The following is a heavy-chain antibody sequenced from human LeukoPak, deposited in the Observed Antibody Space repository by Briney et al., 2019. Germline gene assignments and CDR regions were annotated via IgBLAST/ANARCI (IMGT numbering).Heavy chain of an antibody. Sequence: GGCLRLSCAASGCTFSSYSMTWVRQAPGKGLEWVSSISSSSYIYYADSVKGRFTISRDNAKNSLYLQMNSLRAEDTAVYYCARDPNLGATLDWGQGTLVTVSS. CDR1: GCTFSSYS. CDR2: ISSSSYI. D-gene: IGHD1-26*01. CDR3: ARDPNLGATLD. J-gene: IGHJ4*02. V-gene: IGHV3-21*01.